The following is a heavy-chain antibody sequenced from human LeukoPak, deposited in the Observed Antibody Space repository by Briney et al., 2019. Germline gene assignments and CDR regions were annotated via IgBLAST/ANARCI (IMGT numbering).Heavy chain of an antibody. CDR2: INWNGGST. Sequence: GSLRLSXAASGFTFDDYGMSWVRQPPGKGLEWVSGINWNGGSTGYADSVKGRFTISRDNAKNSLYLQMNSLRAEDTALYYCARRGIAVAGTGVDYWGQGTLVTVSS. CDR3: ARRGIAVAGTGVDY. V-gene: IGHV3-20*04. CDR1: GFTFDDYG. J-gene: IGHJ4*02. D-gene: IGHD6-19*01.